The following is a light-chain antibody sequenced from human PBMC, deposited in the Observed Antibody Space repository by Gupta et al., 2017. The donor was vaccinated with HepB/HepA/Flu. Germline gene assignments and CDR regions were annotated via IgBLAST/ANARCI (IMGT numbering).Light chain of an antibody. CDR1: RSNIGAGYD. J-gene: IGLJ1*01. Sequence: QSAPTQPPSLSGAPWPGVNIFCTGSRSNIGAGYDVHWYQQLPGTAPKLLIYANRNRPSGVPERFSGSKSGTSASLAITGLQAEDEADYYCQSYASRLSGPYVYGTGTKVTVL. CDR2: ANR. CDR3: QSYASRLSGPYV. V-gene: IGLV1-40*01.